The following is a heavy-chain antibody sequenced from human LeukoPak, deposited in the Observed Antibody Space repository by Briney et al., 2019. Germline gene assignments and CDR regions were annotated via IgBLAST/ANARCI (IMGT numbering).Heavy chain of an antibody. J-gene: IGHJ4*02. V-gene: IGHV3-43*02. CDR3: AKDHYGPYYFDY. D-gene: IGHD3-10*01. Sequence: GGSLRLSCAASGFTFDDYDMHWVRHAPGKGLEWVSFISGDGGSTYYADSVKGRFTISRDNSKNSLYLQMNSLRTEDTALYYCAKDHYGPYYFDYWGQGTLVTVSS. CDR1: GFTFDDYD. CDR2: ISGDGGST.